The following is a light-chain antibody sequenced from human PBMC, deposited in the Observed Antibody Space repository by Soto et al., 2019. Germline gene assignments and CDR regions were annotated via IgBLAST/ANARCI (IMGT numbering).Light chain of an antibody. V-gene: IGLV2-14*01. J-gene: IGLJ1*01. CDR2: EVR. CDR1: SNDVGGYDY. Sequence: QSALTQPASVSGSPGQSITISCTGTSNDVGGYDYVSWYQQHPGKAPKVMIYEVRNRPSGVSNRFSGSKSGDTASLTISGLQAEDEADYYCSSYTSSNTLHVFGTGTKVTVL. CDR3: SSYTSSNTLHV.